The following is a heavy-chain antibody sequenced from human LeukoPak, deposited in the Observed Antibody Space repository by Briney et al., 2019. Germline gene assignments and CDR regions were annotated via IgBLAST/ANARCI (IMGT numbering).Heavy chain of an antibody. CDR1: GFTFSSYS. CDR3: AREIITTGSFDY. D-gene: IGHD5-24*01. Sequence: GGSLRLSCAASGFTFSSYSMNWVRQAPGKGLEWVSYISSSSTIYYADSVKGRFTISRDNAKNSLYLQMNSLRAEDTAVYYCAREIITTGSFDYWGQGTLVTVSS. J-gene: IGHJ4*02. V-gene: IGHV3-48*01. CDR2: ISSSSTI.